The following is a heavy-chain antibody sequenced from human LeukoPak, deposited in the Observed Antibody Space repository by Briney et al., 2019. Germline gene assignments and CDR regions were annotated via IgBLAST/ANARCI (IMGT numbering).Heavy chain of an antibody. CDR1: GGSTSSYY. J-gene: IGHJ5*02. V-gene: IGHV4-4*07. CDR2: IYTSGIISGNT. D-gene: IGHD2-15*01. Sequence: PSETLSLTCSVSGGSTSSYYWSWIRQPPGKGLEWIGRIYTSGIISGNTNYNPSLKSRVTMSVDTSKNQFSLKLRSVTAADTAVYYCARGEYCSGGSCYYNNWFDPWGQGTLVTVSS. CDR3: ARGEYCSGGSCYYNNWFDP.